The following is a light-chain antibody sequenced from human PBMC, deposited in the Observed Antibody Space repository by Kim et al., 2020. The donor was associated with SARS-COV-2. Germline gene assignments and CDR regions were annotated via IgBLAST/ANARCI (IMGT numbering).Light chain of an antibody. V-gene: IGKV3D-15*01. CDR2: GAS. Sequence: EIVLTQSPATLSVSPGERATLSCRASQSVNSHLAWYQQKPGKVPRLLIYGASTRATGIPARFSGSGSGTDFTLTISSLQSEDFAVYYCQQYYNWPPVTFGGGTKVDIK. J-gene: IGKJ4*01. CDR1: QSVNSH. CDR3: QQYYNWPPVT.